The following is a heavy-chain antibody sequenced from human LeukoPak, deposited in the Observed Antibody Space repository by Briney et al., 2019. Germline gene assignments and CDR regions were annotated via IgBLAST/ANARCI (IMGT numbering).Heavy chain of an antibody. CDR1: GFTFSTYW. V-gene: IGHV3-7*03. J-gene: IGHJ4*02. Sequence: GGSLRLSCAASGFTFSTYWMTWVRQAPGKGLEWVAIIKPDGSQKYYVDSVKGRFTISRDNAENSLFLQMNGLRPEDTAVFYCARGQYTDGLSYWGQGTLVTVSS. CDR2: IKPDGSQK. D-gene: IGHD5-24*01. CDR3: ARGQYTDGLSY.